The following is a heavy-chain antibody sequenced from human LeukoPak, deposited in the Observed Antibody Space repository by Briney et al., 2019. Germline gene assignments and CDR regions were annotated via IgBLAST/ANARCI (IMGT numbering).Heavy chain of an antibody. CDR3: ARDLNWETY. Sequence: GGSLRLSCAAPGFTFSSYWMSWVRQAPGKGLEWVANIKQDGSDKYYVDSVKGRFTISRDNAKNSLYLQMNSLRAEDTAVYYCARDLNWETYWGQGTLVSVSS. CDR1: GFTFSSYW. V-gene: IGHV3-7*01. D-gene: IGHD7-27*01. J-gene: IGHJ4*02. CDR2: IKQDGSDK.